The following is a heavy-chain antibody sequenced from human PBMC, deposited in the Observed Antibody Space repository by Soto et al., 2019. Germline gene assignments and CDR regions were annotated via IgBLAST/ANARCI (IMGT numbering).Heavy chain of an antibody. D-gene: IGHD3-10*01. CDR3: GRGSRLNGLDP. J-gene: IGHJ5*02. CDR1: GYTFTNYA. V-gene: IGHV1-3*01. CDR2: INAGNGNT. Sequence: GASVEVSCKASGYTFTNYAMHWVRQAPGQRLEWMGWINAGNGNTKYSQKFQGRVTITRDTTASTAYMELSSLRSEDAAVYYCGRGSRLNGLDPWGQGTLVTFSS.